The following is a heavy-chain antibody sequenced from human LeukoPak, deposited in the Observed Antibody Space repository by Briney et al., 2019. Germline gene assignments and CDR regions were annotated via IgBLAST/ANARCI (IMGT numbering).Heavy chain of an antibody. CDR1: GSTFRSYW. J-gene: IGHJ4*02. Sequence: GGSLRLSCAASGSTFRSYWMSWVRQAPGKGLEWVANINQGGSVKYYVDSVKGGFTISRDDAKNSLYVQMNSLRDEDTAVYYCARVGYSGWNLEYWGQGTLVTVSS. CDR2: INQGGSVK. D-gene: IGHD5-12*01. V-gene: IGHV3-7*01. CDR3: ARVGYSGWNLEY.